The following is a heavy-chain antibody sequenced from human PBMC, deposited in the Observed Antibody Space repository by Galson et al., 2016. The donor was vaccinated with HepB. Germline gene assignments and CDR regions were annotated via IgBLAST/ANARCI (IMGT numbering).Heavy chain of an antibody. J-gene: IGHJ5*02. CDR1: GFTFGDYA. CDR2: NRSKLYGGTT. CDR3: SRFADQFLEWFRWFDP. V-gene: IGHV3-49*03. D-gene: IGHD3-3*01. Sequence: SLRLSCAVSGFTFGDYAMSWFRQAPGKGLEWVGFNRSKLYGGTTEYDSAVKGRFTISTEESKSIAYLQMNSLKTEDTAVYYCSRFADQFLEWFRWFDPWGQGTVVTVSS.